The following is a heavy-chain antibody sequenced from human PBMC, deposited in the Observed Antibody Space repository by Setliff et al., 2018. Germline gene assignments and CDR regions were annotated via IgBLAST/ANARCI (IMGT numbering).Heavy chain of an antibody. CDR3: ARVPNFWSGYLDY. CDR1: GGSFSGYY. D-gene: IGHD3-3*01. Sequence: KSSETLSLTCAVHGGSFSGYYWSWIRQPPGKELEWIGEINHSGSTNYNPSLKSRVTISVDTSKNQFSLKLSSVTAADTAVYYCARVPNFWSGYLDYWGQGTLVTVSS. CDR2: INHSGST. J-gene: IGHJ4*02. V-gene: IGHV4-34*01.